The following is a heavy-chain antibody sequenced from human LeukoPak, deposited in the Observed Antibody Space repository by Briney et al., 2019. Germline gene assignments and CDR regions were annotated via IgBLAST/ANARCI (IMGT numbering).Heavy chain of an antibody. CDR1: GFTFSSYG. J-gene: IGHJ4*02. CDR3: ARDLWPYSYSGYDSGSY. D-gene: IGHD5-12*01. Sequence: GGSLRLSCAASGFTFSSYGMHWVRQAPGKGLEWVAVIWYDGSNKYYADSVKGRFTISRDNSKNTLYLQMNSLRAEDTAVYYCARDLWPYSYSGYDSGSYWGQGILVTVSS. V-gene: IGHV3-33*01. CDR2: IWYDGSNK.